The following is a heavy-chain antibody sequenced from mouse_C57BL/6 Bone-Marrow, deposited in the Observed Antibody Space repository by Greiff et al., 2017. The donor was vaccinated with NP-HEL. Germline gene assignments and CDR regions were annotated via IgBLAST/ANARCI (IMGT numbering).Heavy chain of an antibody. CDR1: GFNIKDDY. Sequence: VQLQQSGAELVRPGASVKLSCTASGFNIKDDYMPWVKQRPEQGLEWIGWIDPENGDTEYASKFQGKATITADTSSNTAYLQLSSLTSEDTAVYYCTTFYYYYAMDYWGQGTSVTVSS. J-gene: IGHJ4*01. D-gene: IGHD1-1*01. CDR3: TTFYYYYAMDY. CDR2: IDPENGDT. V-gene: IGHV14-4*01.